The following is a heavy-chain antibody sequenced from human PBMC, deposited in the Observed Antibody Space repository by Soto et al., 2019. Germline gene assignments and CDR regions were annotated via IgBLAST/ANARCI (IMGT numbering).Heavy chain of an antibody. Sequence: QLPLQESGPGLVMPSETLSLTCTVSGDSISGSPYFWGWIRQPPGKRLEWIGSIFYDGCTLYTPSLRSRVTISVDTSKNQFSLKLASVAAADTATYFCARLQAAVPHYWGQGTLVTVSS. J-gene: IGHJ4*02. CDR1: GDSISGSPYF. CDR2: IFYDGCT. CDR3: ARLQAAVPHY. V-gene: IGHV4-39*01. D-gene: IGHD6-13*01.